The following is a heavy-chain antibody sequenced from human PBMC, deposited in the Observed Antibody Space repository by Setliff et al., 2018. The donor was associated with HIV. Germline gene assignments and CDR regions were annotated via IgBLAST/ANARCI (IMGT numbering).Heavy chain of an antibody. CDR3: ARDRGDSYYDFWSNYAHFDY. V-gene: IGHV3-21*01. CDR1: GFTFTDYW. D-gene: IGHD3-3*01. CDR2: VSSSSSYI. Sequence: GGSLRLSCAASGFTFTDYWMHWVRQGPGKGLEWVSSVSSSSSYIYYADSVKGRFTISRDNAKNSLSLQMNSLRAEDTAVYYCARDRGDSYYDFWSNYAHFDYWGQGTLVTVSS. J-gene: IGHJ4*02.